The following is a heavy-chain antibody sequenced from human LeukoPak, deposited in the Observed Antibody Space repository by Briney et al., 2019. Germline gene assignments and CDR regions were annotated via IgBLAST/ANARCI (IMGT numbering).Heavy chain of an antibody. J-gene: IGHJ6*03. CDR2: ISSSSYI. Sequence: GGSLRLSCAASGFTFSSYSMNWVRQAPGKGLEWVSSISSSSYIYYADSVKGRFTISRDNAKNSLYLQMNSLRAEDTAVYYCARCGEVITFGGVIVPHYYMDVWGKGTTVTASS. CDR3: ARCGEVITFGGVIVPHYYMDV. D-gene: IGHD3-16*02. CDR1: GFTFSSYS. V-gene: IGHV3-21*01.